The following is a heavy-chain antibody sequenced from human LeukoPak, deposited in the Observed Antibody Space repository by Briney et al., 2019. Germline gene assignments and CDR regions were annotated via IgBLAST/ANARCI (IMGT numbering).Heavy chain of an antibody. CDR1: GFTFDDYA. V-gene: IGHV3-9*03. CDR2: ISWNSGSI. J-gene: IGHJ4*02. D-gene: IGHD6-13*01. Sequence: PGRSLRLSCAASGFTFDDYAMHWVRQAPGKGLEWVSGISWNSGSIGYADSVKGRFTISRDNAKNSLYLQMNSLRAEDMALYYCAKGGSSRGFDYWGQGTLVTVSS. CDR3: AKGGSSRGFDY.